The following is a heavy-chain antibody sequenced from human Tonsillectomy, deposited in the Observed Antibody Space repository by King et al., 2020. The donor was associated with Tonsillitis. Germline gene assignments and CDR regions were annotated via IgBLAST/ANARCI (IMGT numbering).Heavy chain of an antibody. CDR2: SNTDGSTA. D-gene: IGHD6-6*01. Sequence: VQLVESGGGLVQPGGSLRLACAASGLPFSDYWMHWVRQGPGKGLVWVSRSNTDGSTADNADSVKGRFTISRDNAKSTLYLQMNSLRAEDTAMYYCAREKSGVQLALDSWGQGTLVTVSS. V-gene: IGHV3-74*02. CDR1: GLPFSDYW. J-gene: IGHJ5*01. CDR3: AREKSGVQLALDS.